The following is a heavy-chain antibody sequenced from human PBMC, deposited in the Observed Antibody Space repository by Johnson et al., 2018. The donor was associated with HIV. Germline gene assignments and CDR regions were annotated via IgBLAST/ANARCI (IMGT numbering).Heavy chain of an antibody. CDR2: INWNGGST. V-gene: IGHV3-20*04. CDR3: ARGVLLWFRELSSLNDAFDI. CDR1: GFTFDDYG. D-gene: IGHD3-10*01. Sequence: MLLVESGGGVIRPGGSLRLSCAASGFTFDDYGMSWVRQAPGKGLEWVSDINWNGGSTGYADSVKGRFTISRDNAKNSLYLQMNSLRAEDTALYYCARGVLLWFRELSSLNDAFDIWGQGTMVTVSS. J-gene: IGHJ3*02.